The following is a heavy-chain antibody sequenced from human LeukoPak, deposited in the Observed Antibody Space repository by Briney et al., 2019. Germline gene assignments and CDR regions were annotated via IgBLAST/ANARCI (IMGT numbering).Heavy chain of an antibody. CDR1: GGTFSSYA. V-gene: IGHV1-69*05. D-gene: IGHD2-15*01. CDR3: AVWGVVVAATHSPYFDY. Sequence: SVKVSCKASGGTFSSYAISWVRQAPGQGLEWMGGIIPIFGTANYAQKFQGRVTITTDESTSTAYMELSSLRSEDTAVYYCAVWGVVVAATHSPYFDYWGQGTLVTVSS. J-gene: IGHJ4*02. CDR2: IIPIFGTA.